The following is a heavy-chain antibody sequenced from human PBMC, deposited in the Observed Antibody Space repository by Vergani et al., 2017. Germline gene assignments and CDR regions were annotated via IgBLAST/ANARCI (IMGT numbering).Heavy chain of an antibody. D-gene: IGHD2-2*01. CDR1: GFTFSSYG. J-gene: IGHJ4*02. Sequence: QVQLVESGGGVVQPGRSLRLSCAASGFTFSSYGMHWVRQAPGKGLEWVAVIWYDGSNKYYADSVKGRFTISRDNSKNTLYLQMNSLRAEDTAVYYCARGRRVPGHFDYWGQGTLVTVSS. V-gene: IGHV3-33*01. CDR3: ARGRRVPGHFDY. CDR2: IWYDGSNK.